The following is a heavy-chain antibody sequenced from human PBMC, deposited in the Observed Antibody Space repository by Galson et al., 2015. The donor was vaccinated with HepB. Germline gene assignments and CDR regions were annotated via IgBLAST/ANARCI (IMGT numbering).Heavy chain of an antibody. D-gene: IGHD1-7*01. J-gene: IGHJ4*02. CDR1: GYTLTELS. CDR2: FDAEDGET. CDR3: TTDFWLDITGTPRLG. V-gene: IGHV1-24*01. Sequence: SVKVSCKVGGYTLTELSMHWVRQAPGKGLEWMGGFDAEDGETFYAQTFQGRVTMTEDASTDTAYMELSSLGSDDTAVYYCTTDFWLDITGTPRLGWGQGTAVTVSS.